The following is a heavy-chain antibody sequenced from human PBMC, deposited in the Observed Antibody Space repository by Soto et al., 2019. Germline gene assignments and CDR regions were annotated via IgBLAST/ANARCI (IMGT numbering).Heavy chain of an antibody. J-gene: IGHJ6*02. D-gene: IGHD3-3*01. CDR2: IYYSVST. CDR1: GGSIRSYY. Sequence: PSETLSLTCTVSGGSIRSYYWSWIRQPPGKGLEWIGYIYYSVSTYYNPSLKSRVTISVDMSKNQFSLKLSSVTAADTAVYYCARDRYYDFWSGYYPSYYYYGMDVWGQGTTVTVSS. CDR3: ARDRYYDFWSGYYPSYYYYGMDV. V-gene: IGHV4-59*01.